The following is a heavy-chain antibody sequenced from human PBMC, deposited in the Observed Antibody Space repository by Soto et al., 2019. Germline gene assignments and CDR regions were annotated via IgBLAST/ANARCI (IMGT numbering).Heavy chain of an antibody. CDR2: ISSSSTYI. Sequence: GSLRLSCAASGFTFSGYSMNWVRQAPGKGLEWVSSISSSSTYIYYADSLKGRFTISRNNAKNSLYLQMNSLRAEDTAVYYCARDLHSDSSGFGYWGQGTLVTVPS. J-gene: IGHJ4*02. CDR3: ARDLHSDSSGFGY. CDR1: GFTFSGYS. D-gene: IGHD3-22*01. V-gene: IGHV3-21*01.